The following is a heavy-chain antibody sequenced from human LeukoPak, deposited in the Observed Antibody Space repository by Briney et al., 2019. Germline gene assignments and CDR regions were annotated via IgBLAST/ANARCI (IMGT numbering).Heavy chain of an antibody. CDR3: ARLPTVTFFDY. D-gene: IGHD4-17*01. CDR1: GGSMSSSSYY. Sequence: PSETLSLTCTVSGGSMSSSSYYWGWIRQPPGKGLEWIGSIYYSGSTYYNPTLKSRVTISVDTSKNQFSLKLSSVTAADTAVYYCARLPTVTFFDYWGQGTLVTVSS. CDR2: IYYSGST. J-gene: IGHJ4*02. V-gene: IGHV4-39*01.